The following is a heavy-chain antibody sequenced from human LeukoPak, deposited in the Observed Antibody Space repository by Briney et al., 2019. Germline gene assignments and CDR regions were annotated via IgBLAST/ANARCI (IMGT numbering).Heavy chain of an antibody. D-gene: IGHD2-21*02. Sequence: PSETLSLTCTVSGGSIGTYYWNWIRQPPGKGLEWLGYIYYSGSTSYNPSLKSRVTMSVDTSKNLFSLKLTSVPSADTAGYYCASSMGVVTAYDIWGQGTMVTVSS. V-gene: IGHV4-59*01. CDR1: GGSIGTYY. CDR3: ASSMGVVTAYDI. J-gene: IGHJ3*02. CDR2: IYYSGST.